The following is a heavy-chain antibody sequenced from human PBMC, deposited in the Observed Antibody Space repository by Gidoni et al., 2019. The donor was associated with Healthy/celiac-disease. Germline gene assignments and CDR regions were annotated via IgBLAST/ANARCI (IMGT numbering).Heavy chain of an antibody. J-gene: IGHJ3*02. V-gene: IGHV4-39*01. CDR1: VGSISSSSYY. Sequence: QLQLQDSGPGLVKPSETLSLTCTVSVGSISSSSYYWGWIRQPPGKGLEWIGSIYYSWSTYYNTSHKGRVTISVDTSKNQFSLKLSSVTAADTAVYYCARPPGVAEMAFDIWGQGTMVTVSS. D-gene: IGHD2-21*01. CDR2: IYYSWST. CDR3: ARPPGVAEMAFDI.